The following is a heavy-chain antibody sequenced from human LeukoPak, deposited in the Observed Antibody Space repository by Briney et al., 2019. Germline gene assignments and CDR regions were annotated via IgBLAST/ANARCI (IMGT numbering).Heavy chain of an antibody. CDR1: GGSISSYY. Sequence: PSETLSPTCTVSGGSISSYYWSWIRRPPGKGLEWIGYIHYSGSTNYNPSLKSRVTISVDTSENQFSLKLSSVTAADTAVYYCARGDSSSDYYYMDVWGKGTTVTVSS. CDR2: IHYSGST. J-gene: IGHJ6*03. V-gene: IGHV4-59*01. D-gene: IGHD6-6*01. CDR3: ARGDSSSDYYYMDV.